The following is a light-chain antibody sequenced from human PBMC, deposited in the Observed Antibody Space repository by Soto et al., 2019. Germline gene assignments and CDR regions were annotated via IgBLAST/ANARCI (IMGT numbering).Light chain of an antibody. CDR1: PSVSSN. V-gene: IGKV3-15*01. CDR2: GAS. Sequence: EIVMTQSPATLSMSPGERATLSCRASPSVSSNLAWYQQKPGQAPRLLIYGASTRATGIPARFSGSGSGTEFTLTISSLQSEDFAVYYCQHYNNWPPWTFGQGTKVEIK. J-gene: IGKJ1*01. CDR3: QHYNNWPPWT.